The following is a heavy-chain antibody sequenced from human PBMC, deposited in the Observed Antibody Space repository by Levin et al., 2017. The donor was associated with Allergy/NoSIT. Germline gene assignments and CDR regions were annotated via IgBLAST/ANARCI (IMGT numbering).Heavy chain of an antibody. Sequence: GESLKISCAASGFTFSSYEMNWVRQAPGKGLEWVSYISSSGSTIYYADSVKGRFTISRDNAKNSLYLQMNSLRAEDTAVYYCARQLGNFWSGYNYFHFWGQGTLVTVSS. J-gene: IGHJ4*02. D-gene: IGHD3-3*01. CDR3: ARQLGNFWSGYNYFHF. CDR1: GFTFSSYE. CDR2: ISSSGSTI. V-gene: IGHV3-48*03.